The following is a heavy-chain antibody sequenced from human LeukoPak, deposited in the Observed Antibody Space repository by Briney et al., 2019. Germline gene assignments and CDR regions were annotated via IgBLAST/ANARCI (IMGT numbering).Heavy chain of an antibody. Sequence: GGCLRLSCAASGFTFSCYAMSWVRQAPGKGLEWVSAISGSGGSTYYADSVKGRFTISRDNSKNTLYLQMNSLRAEDTAVYYCAKDAIVSGYSSGWYYFDYWGQGTLVTVSS. D-gene: IGHD6-19*01. CDR2: ISGSGGST. V-gene: IGHV3-23*01. CDR3: AKDAIVSGYSSGWYYFDY. J-gene: IGHJ4*02. CDR1: GFTFSCYA.